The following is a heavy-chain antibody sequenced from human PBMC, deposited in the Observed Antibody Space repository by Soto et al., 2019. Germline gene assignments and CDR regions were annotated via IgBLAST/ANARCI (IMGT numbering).Heavy chain of an antibody. V-gene: IGHV3-30*18. CDR3: AKSKYQGSYYGVDV. D-gene: IGHD2-2*01. CDR1: GFTLSTYG. CDR2: ISYDGSNK. J-gene: IGHJ6*02. Sequence: SLILSCAASGFTLSTYGMHWVRQAPGKGLEWVAVISYDGSNKHYADSVKGRLTISRDNSKNTLYLQMNSLRAEDTAVYYCAKSKYQGSYYGVDVWGQGTTVTVSS.